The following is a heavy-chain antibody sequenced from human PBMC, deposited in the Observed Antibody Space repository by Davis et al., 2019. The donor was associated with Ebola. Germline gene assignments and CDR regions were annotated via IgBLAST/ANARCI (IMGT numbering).Heavy chain of an antibody. CDR3: ARGGGWHPSSYFDY. CDR1: GFTFRNYS. Sequence: GGSLRLSCAASGFTFRNYSMNRVRQPPGKRLQPVSSISSNSIYIYYADSVKGRFTISRDNAKNSLYLQMNSLRAEDTAVYYCARGGGWHPSSYFDYWGQGTLVTVSS. CDR2: ISSNSIYI. D-gene: IGHD6-19*01. V-gene: IGHV3-21*01. J-gene: IGHJ4*02.